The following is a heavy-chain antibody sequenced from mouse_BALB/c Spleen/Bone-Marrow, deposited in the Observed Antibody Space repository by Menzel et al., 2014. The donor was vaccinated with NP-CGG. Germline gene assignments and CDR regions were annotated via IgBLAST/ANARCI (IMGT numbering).Heavy chain of an antibody. V-gene: IGHV14-3*02. CDR1: GFNIKDTY. CDR3: ARSGGYGNCLAWFAY. D-gene: IGHD2-10*02. Sequence: EVKLQESGAELVKPGASVKLSCTASGFNIKDTYMHWVKQRPEQGLEWIGRIDPANGNTKYDPKFQGKATITADTSSNTAYLQLSSLPSEDTAVYYCARSGGYGNCLAWFAYWGQGTLVTVSA. CDR2: IDPANGNT. J-gene: IGHJ3*01.